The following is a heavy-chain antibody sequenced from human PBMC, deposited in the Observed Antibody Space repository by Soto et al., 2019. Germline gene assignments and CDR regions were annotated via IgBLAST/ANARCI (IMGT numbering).Heavy chain of an antibody. V-gene: IGHV3-30-3*01. D-gene: IGHD6-19*01. J-gene: IGHJ4*02. CDR1: GFTFSSYA. CDR2: IAGDGGDI. CDR3: ASKVPGLNPFDF. Sequence: GGSLRLSCAASGFTFSSYAMHWVRQAPGKGLEWVAVIAGDGGDIYYADSVKGRFTISRDNSKNTLYLQMNSLRAEDTAVYYCASKVPGLNPFDFWGQGTLVTVSS.